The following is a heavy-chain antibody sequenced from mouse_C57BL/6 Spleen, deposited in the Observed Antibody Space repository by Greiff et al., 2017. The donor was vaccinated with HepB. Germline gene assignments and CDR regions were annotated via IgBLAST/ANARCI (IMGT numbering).Heavy chain of an antibody. CDR1: GFTFTDYY. CDR2: IRHKANGYTT. J-gene: IGHJ2*01. CDR3: ARYIRMYPFDY. V-gene: IGHV7-3*01. Sequence: EVHLVESGGGLVQPGGSLSLSCAASGFTFTDYYMSWVRQPPGKALEWLGFIRHKANGYTTEYSASVKGRFTISRDNSQSILYLQMLALRAEDSATYYCARYIRMYPFDYWGQGTTLTVSS. D-gene: IGHD5-1*01.